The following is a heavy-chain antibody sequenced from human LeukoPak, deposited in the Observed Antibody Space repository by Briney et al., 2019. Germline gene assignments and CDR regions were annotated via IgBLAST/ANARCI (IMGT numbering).Heavy chain of an antibody. CDR2: IIPIFGTA. CDR3: ARFRITMIVGRYYFDY. CDR1: GGTFSSYA. J-gene: IGHJ4*02. Sequence: GASVKVSCKASGGTFSSYAISWVRQASGQGLEWMGGIIPIFGTANYAQKFQGRVTITTDESTSTAYMELSSLRSEDTAVYYCARFRITMIVGRYYFDYWGQGTMVTVSS. D-gene: IGHD3-22*01. V-gene: IGHV1-69*05.